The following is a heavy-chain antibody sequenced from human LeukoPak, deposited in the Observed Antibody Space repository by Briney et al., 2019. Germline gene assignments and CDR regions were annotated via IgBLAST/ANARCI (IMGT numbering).Heavy chain of an antibody. D-gene: IGHD3-22*01. CDR2: INPSGGST. Sequence: ASVKVSCKASGYTFTSYYMHWVRQAPGQGLEWMGIINPSGGSTSYAQKFQGRVTMTRDTSTSTVYMELSSLRSEDTAVYYCATEPNYYDSSGYYYFDYWGQGTLVTVSS. CDR3: ATEPNYYDSSGYYYFDY. J-gene: IGHJ4*02. V-gene: IGHV1-46*01. CDR1: GYTFTSYY.